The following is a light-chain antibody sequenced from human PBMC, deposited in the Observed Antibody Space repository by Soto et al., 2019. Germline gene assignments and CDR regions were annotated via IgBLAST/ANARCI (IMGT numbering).Light chain of an antibody. V-gene: IGLV2-11*01. CDR2: DVF. CDR3: QSYDSSLSGSEV. Sequence: QSVLTQPRSVSGSPGQSVTISCTGTSSDVGYYNYVSWYQRHPGKAPKLMIYDVFKRPSGVPDRFSGSKSGNTASLAITGLQADDEADYYCQSYDSSLSGSEVFGTGTKVTVL. CDR1: SSDVGYYNY. J-gene: IGLJ1*01.